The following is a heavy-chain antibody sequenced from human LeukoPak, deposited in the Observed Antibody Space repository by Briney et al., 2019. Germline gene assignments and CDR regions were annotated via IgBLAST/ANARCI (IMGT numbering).Heavy chain of an antibody. CDR1: GFTLSSFW. J-gene: IGHJ4*02. Sequence: GGSLRHSCAASGFTLSSFWMHWVRQAPGKGLVWVSRINSDGRSTSYADSAKGRFTISRDNAKNTLYLQMNSLRAEDTAVYYCVRDVWGDRDSYFGYWGQGTLVTVSS. V-gene: IGHV3-74*01. D-gene: IGHD2-21*01. CDR3: VRDVWGDRDSYFGY. CDR2: INSDGRST.